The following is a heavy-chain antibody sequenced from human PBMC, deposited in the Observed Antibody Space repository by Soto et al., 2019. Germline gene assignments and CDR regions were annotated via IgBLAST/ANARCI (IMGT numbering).Heavy chain of an antibody. D-gene: IGHD2-2*01. CDR2: ISYDGSNK. V-gene: IGHV3-30*18. J-gene: IGHJ2*01. CDR3: AKDRTPGGTLWYFDL. Sequence: QVQLVESGGGVVQPGRSLRLSCAASGFTFSSYGMHWVRQAPGKGLEWVAVISYDGSNKYYGDSVKGRSTISRDNSKNTLYLQMNSLRAEDTAVYYCAKDRTPGGTLWYFDLWGRGTLVTVSS. CDR1: GFTFSSYG.